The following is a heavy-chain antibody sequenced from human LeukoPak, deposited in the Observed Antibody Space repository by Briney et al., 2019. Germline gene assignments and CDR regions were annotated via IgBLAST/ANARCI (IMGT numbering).Heavy chain of an antibody. D-gene: IGHD5-12*01. Sequence: PGGSLRLSCAASGFTFDDYGMSWVRQAPGKGLEWVSAISGSGSSTYYADSVKGRFTISRDNSKNTLYLQMNSLRAEDTAVYYCAKDFSGYDTCDYWGQGTLVTVSS. J-gene: IGHJ4*02. CDR3: AKDFSGYDTCDY. CDR1: GFTFDDYG. V-gene: IGHV3-23*01. CDR2: ISGSGSST.